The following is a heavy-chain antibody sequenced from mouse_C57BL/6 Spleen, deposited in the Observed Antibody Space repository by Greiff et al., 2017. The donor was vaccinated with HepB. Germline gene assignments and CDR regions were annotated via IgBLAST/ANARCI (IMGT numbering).Heavy chain of an antibody. J-gene: IGHJ2*01. CDR2: IDPSDRET. D-gene: IGHD2-4*01. Sequence: QVQLQQPGAELVRPGSSVKLSCKASGYTFTSYWMHWVKQRPIQGLEWIGNIDPSDRETHYNQKFKDKATLTVDKSSSTAYMQLSSLTSEDSAVYYCARDRGLRQGFDYWGQGTTLTVSS. CDR3: ARDRGLRQGFDY. V-gene: IGHV1-52*01. CDR1: GYTFTSYW.